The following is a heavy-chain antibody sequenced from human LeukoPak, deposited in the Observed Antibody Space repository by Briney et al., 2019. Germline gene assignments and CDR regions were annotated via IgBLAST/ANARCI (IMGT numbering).Heavy chain of an antibody. CDR1: GFTFSSYG. V-gene: IGHV3-30*02. Sequence: GGSLRLSCAASGFTFSSYGMHWVRQAPGKGLEGVAFIRYDGSNKYYADSVKGRFTISRDNSKNTLYLQMNGLRAEDTAVYYCAKESGYGGHVDYWGQGTLVTVSS. CDR2: IRYDGSNK. D-gene: IGHD4-23*01. J-gene: IGHJ4*02. CDR3: AKESGYGGHVDY.